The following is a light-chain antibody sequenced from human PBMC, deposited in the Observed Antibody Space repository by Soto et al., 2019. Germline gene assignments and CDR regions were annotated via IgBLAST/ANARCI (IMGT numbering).Light chain of an antibody. CDR3: QQRATWPWT. Sequence: TVLTQSPATLSFSPGEGATLSCRASQSIAIYLAWYQQRSGQSPRLLIYDTFNRAPGLPDRFSGSGSGTDFTLTISSLEPEDFAVYYCQQRATWPWTFGQGTTVEIK. V-gene: IGKV3-11*01. J-gene: IGKJ1*01. CDR2: DTF. CDR1: QSIAIY.